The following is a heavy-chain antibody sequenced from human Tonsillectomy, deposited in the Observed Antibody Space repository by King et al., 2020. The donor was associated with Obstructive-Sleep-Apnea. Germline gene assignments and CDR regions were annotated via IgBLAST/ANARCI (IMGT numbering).Heavy chain of an antibody. CDR3: ARVGGAVYAIDY. CDR1: GGSISSSSYY. CDR2: IYYSGST. J-gene: IGHJ4*02. Sequence: QLQESGPGLVKPSETLSLTCTVSGGSISSSSYYWGWIRQPPGKGLEWIGSIYYSGSTYYNPSLKSRVTISVDTSKNQFSLKLSSVTAADTAVYYCARVGGAVYAIDYWGQGTLVTVSS. D-gene: IGHD2-8*01. V-gene: IGHV4-39*07.